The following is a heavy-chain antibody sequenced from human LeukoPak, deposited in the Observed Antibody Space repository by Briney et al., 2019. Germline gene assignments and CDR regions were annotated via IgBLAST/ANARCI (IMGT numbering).Heavy chain of an antibody. V-gene: IGHV3-66*01. CDR3: ARDGKQHLARFYFDC. CDR1: GFTVSSNY. D-gene: IGHD1/OR15-1a*01. CDR2: IYSGGGST. J-gene: IGHJ4*02. Sequence: PGGSLRLSCAASGFTVSSNYMSWVRQAPGKGLEWVSVIYSGGGSTYYADSVKGRFTISRDNSKNTLYLQMNGLRAEDTALYYCARDGKQHLARFYFDCWGQGALVTVSS.